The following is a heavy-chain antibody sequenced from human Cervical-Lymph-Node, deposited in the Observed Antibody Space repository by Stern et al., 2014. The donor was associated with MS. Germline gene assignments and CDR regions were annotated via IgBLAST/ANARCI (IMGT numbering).Heavy chain of an antibody. V-gene: IGHV1-24*01. CDR3: ATDRGVK. D-gene: IGHD3-10*01. Sequence: VQLVQSGAEVKKPGASVTVSCNVAGHPLSELAMHWLRPLPTRGLEWMGQFDPEDGETVYAQQFQGRLSMTEDTSTGTAYMTLTALRSEDTAVYYGATDRGVKWGPGTLGTVSA. CDR2: FDPEDGET. J-gene: IGHJ4*02. CDR1: GHPLSELA.